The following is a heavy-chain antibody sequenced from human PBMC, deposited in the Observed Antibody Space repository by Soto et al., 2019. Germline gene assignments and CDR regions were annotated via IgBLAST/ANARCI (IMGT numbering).Heavy chain of an antibody. Sequence: GASVKVSCKASGGTFSSYAISWVRQAPGQGLEWLGGIIPIFGTANYAQKFQGRVTITADESTSTAYMELSSLRSEDTAVYYCASGPYCSGGSCYFGYWGQGTLVTVSS. D-gene: IGHD2-15*01. CDR3: ASGPYCSGGSCYFGY. V-gene: IGHV1-69*13. CDR2: IIPIFGTA. CDR1: GGTFSSYA. J-gene: IGHJ4*02.